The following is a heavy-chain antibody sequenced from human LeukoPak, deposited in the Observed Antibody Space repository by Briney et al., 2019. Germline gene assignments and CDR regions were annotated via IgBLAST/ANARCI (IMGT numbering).Heavy chain of an antibody. CDR2: ISPKNGGT. J-gene: IGHJ5*02. V-gene: IGHV1-2*02. Sequence: PGASVKVPCKSSGYTFTDYYMHWVRQAPGQGLEWMGWISPKNGGTNYAQKFQGRVTMTKDTSISTVYMELSSPRSDDTAIYYCAREYEEALAVTGFDPWGQGTLVTVSS. CDR1: GYTFTDYY. CDR3: AREYEEALAVTGFDP. D-gene: IGHD6-19*01.